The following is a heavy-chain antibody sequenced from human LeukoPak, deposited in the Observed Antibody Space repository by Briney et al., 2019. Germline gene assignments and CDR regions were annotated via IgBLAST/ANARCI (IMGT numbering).Heavy chain of an antibody. Sequence: GSLLLSCTASGFTFSSFAMHWVRQAPGKGLEWVTIISYDGSNALYADSVKGRFTISRDNSKSTLYLQMNSLRAEDTAVYYCATPIVGARVDYWGQGTLVTVSS. V-gene: IGHV3-30-3*01. D-gene: IGHD1-26*01. CDR3: ATPIVGARVDY. CDR2: ISYDGSNA. CDR1: GFTFSSFA. J-gene: IGHJ4*02.